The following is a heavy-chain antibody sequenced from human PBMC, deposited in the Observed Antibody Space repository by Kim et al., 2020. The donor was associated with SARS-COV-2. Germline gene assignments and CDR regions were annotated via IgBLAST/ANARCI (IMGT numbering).Heavy chain of an antibody. J-gene: IGHJ3*02. CDR3: ARGTYYYGSGSFDAFDI. D-gene: IGHD3-10*01. V-gene: IGHV3-30*07. Sequence: VKGRFTISRDNSKNTLYLQMNSLRAEDTAVYYCARGTYYYGSGSFDAFDIWGQGTMVTVSS.